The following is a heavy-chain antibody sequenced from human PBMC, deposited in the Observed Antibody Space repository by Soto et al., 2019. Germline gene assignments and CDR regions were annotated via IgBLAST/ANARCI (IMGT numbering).Heavy chain of an antibody. Sequence: GGSLRLSCTASGFTFGDYAMSWFRQAPGKGLEWVGFIRSKAYGGTTEYAASVKGRFTISRDDSKSIAYLQMNSLKTEDTAVYYCTRDSGYSSGWADYWGQGTLVTVSS. CDR1: GFTFGDYA. J-gene: IGHJ4*02. CDR2: IRSKAYGGTT. D-gene: IGHD6-19*01. V-gene: IGHV3-49*03. CDR3: TRDSGYSSGWADY.